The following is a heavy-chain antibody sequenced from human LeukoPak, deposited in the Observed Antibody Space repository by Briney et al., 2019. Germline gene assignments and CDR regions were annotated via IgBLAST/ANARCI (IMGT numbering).Heavy chain of an antibody. Sequence: ASVKVSCKASGGTFSSYAISWVRQAPGQGLEWMGGIIPIFGTANYAQKFQGRVTITADESTSTAYMELSSLRSEDTAAYYCARDRTTYSSGWFDYWGQGTLVTVSS. J-gene: IGHJ4*02. D-gene: IGHD6-19*01. CDR1: GGTFSSYA. CDR3: ARDRTTYSSGWFDY. CDR2: IIPIFGTA. V-gene: IGHV1-69*13.